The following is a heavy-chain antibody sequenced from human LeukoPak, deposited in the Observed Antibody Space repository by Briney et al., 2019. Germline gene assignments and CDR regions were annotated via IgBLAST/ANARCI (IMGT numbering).Heavy chain of an antibody. V-gene: IGHV4-30-4*01. Sequence: PSQTLSLTCTVSGGTISSGDYYWSWVRQPPGKGLEWIGYIYYSGSTYYNPSLKSRVTISVDTSKNQFSLKLSSVTAADTAVYYCARTRSKNYGGNSLFFYFGYWGQGTLVTVSS. CDR3: ARTRSKNYGGNSLFFYFGY. J-gene: IGHJ4*02. D-gene: IGHD4-23*01. CDR1: GGTISSGDYY. CDR2: IYYSGST.